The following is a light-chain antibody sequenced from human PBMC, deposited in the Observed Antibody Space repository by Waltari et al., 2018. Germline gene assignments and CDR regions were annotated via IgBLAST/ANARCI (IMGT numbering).Light chain of an antibody. J-gene: IGKJ2*01. CDR1: QSVSRW. CDR3: QQYSTSSLYT. Sequence: DIQMTQSPSTLSASVGDRVTITCRVSQSVSRWLAWYQQKPGKAPKFLIYLASTLESGVPSRFSGSGSGTEFTLTISSLQPDDFATYYCQQYSTSSLYTFGQGTKLEI. V-gene: IGKV1-5*03. CDR2: LAS.